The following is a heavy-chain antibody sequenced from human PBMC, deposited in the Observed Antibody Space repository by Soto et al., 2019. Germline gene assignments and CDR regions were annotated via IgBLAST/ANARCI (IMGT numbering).Heavy chain of an antibody. D-gene: IGHD6-13*01. CDR1: GGSISSGGYS. CDR2: IYHSGST. Sequence: TLSLTCAVSGGSISSGGYSWSWIRQPPGKGLEWIGYIYHSGSTYYNPSLKSRVTISVDRSKNQFSLKLSSVTAADTAVYYCARGRSGYSSYQFDYWGQGTLVTVSS. CDR3: ARGRSGYSSYQFDY. J-gene: IGHJ4*02. V-gene: IGHV4-30-2*01.